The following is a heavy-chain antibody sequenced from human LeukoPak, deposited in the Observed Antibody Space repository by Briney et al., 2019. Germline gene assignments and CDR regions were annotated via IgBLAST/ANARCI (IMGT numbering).Heavy chain of an antibody. CDR2: ISSSSSYI. V-gene: IGHV3-21*01. Sequence: GGSLRLSCAASGFTFSSYEMNWVRQAPGKGLEWVSSISSSSSYIYYADSVKGRFTISRDNANKSSLYLQMNSLRAEDTALYYCAIRGSPMVRNYWGQGTLVTVSS. D-gene: IGHD3-10*01. CDR3: AIRGSPMVRNY. CDR1: GFTFSSYE. J-gene: IGHJ4*02.